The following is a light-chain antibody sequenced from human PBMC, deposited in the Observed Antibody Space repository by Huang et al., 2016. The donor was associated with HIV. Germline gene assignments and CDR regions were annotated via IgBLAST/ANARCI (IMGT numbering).Light chain of an antibody. CDR1: QSVSSN. CDR3: QQYNNWPRT. CDR2: GAS. V-gene: IGKV3-15*01. J-gene: IGKJ1*01. Sequence: EIVMTQSPATLSVSPGERATLSCRASQSVSSNLYWYQQKPGQAPRRLIYGASTRATCIPARFSGSGSGTEFTLTISSLQSEYFAVYYCQQYNNWPRTFGQGTKVEIK.